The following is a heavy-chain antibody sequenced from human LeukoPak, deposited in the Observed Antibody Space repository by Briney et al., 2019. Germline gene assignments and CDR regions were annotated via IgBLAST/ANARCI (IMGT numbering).Heavy chain of an antibody. Sequence: SETLSLTCTVSGGSISSYYWSWIRQPPGKGLEWIGYIYYSGSTMYNPSLKSRVTISVDTSKKQFSLKLRSVTAADTAVYYCARRSQENGMITANNWFDPWGQGTLVTVSS. CDR3: ARRSQENGMITANNWFDP. D-gene: IGHD3-16*01. V-gene: IGHV4-59*08. CDR1: GGSISSYY. J-gene: IGHJ5*02. CDR2: IYYSGST.